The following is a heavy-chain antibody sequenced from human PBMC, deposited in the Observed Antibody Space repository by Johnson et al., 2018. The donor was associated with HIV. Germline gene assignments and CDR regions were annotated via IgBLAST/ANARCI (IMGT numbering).Heavy chain of an antibody. D-gene: IGHD3-22*01. CDR1: GFTFSNYA. Sequence: HVQLVESGGGVVQPGRSLRVSCAASGFTFSNYAMHWVRQAPGKGLEWVAVVSYDGSNKYHADSVEGRFTIVRDNSKNTLFMQMNKLGAEDTALYYCARLKGYSDGSRYHRDGFDIWGQGTRVTVSS. J-gene: IGHJ3*02. CDR3: ARLKGYSDGSRYHRDGFDI. V-gene: IGHV3-30-3*01. CDR2: VSYDGSNK.